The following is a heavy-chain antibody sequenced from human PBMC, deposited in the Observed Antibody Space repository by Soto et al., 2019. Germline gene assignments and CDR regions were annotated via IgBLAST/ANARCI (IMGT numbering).Heavy chain of an antibody. D-gene: IGHD6-13*01. V-gene: IGHV3-48*01. CDR3: ARHPQRIAEIGWFDP. J-gene: IGHJ5*02. CDR2: ISSSSSTI. CDR1: GFTCSSYS. Sequence: EVQLVESGGGLVQPGGSLRLSCAASGFTCSSYSMNWVRQAPGKGLEWVSYISSSSSTIYYADSVKGRFTISRDNAKNSLYLQMNSLRAEDTVVYYCARHPQRIAEIGWFDPWGQGTLVTVSS.